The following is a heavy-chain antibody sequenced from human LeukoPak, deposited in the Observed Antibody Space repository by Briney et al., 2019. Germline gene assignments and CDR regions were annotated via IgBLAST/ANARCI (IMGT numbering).Heavy chain of an antibody. J-gene: IGHJ3*02. CDR2: IYHSGST. Sequence: SETLSLTCTVSGYSISSGYYWGWIRQPPGKGLEWIGSIYHSGSTYYNPSLKSRGTISVDTSKNQFSLKLSSVTAADTAVYYCARYNDAFDIWGQGTMVTVSS. CDR1: GYSISSGYY. CDR3: ARYNDAFDI. D-gene: IGHD1-14*01. V-gene: IGHV4-38-2*02.